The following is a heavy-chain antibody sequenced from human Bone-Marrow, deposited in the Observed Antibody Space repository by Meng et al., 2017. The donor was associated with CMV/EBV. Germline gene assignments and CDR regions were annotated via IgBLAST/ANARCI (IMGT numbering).Heavy chain of an antibody. Sequence: GSLRLSCTVSGGSISSSSYYWGWIRQPPGKGLEWIGSIYYSGSTYYNPSLKSRVTISVDTSKNQFSLKLSSVTAADTAVYYCARIAYYDFWSGYLRSFDPWGQGTLVTVSS. D-gene: IGHD3-3*01. V-gene: IGHV4-39*01. CDR3: ARIAYYDFWSGYLRSFDP. CDR2: IYYSGST. J-gene: IGHJ5*02. CDR1: GGSISSSSYY.